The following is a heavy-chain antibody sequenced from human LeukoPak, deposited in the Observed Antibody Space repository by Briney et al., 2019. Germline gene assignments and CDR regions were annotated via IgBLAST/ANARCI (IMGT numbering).Heavy chain of an antibody. V-gene: IGHV3-66*02. CDR2: IYSGGST. CDR3: ARGGGSSPEGFDY. D-gene: IGHD6-6*01. CDR1: GFTVSSNY. J-gene: IGHJ4*02. Sequence: PGGSLRLSCAASGFTVSSNYMSWVRQAPGKGLEWVSVIYSGGSTYYADSVKGRFTISRDNSKNTLYLQMNSLRAEDTAVYYCARGGGSSPEGFDYWGQGTLVTVSS.